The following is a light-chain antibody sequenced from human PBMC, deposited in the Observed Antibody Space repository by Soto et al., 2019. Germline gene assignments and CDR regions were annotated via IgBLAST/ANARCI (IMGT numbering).Light chain of an antibody. J-gene: IGLJ1*01. CDR1: SSDIGVYDY. CDR2: EVT. Sequence: QLVLTQPASVSGSPGQSITISCTGTSSDIGVYDYVSWYQQHPGKAPKLIIYEVTNRPSGLSNRFSGSKSDNTASLTISGLQAEDEADYYCVSHISVAYRSIYVFGTGTKLTVL. V-gene: IGLV2-14*01. CDR3: VSHISVAYRSIYV.